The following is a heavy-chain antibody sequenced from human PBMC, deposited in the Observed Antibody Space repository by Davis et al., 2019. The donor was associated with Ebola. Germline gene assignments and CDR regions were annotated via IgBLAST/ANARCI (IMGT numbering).Heavy chain of an antibody. CDR2: IYTSGST. CDR1: GGSISSYY. V-gene: IGHV4-4*07. Sequence: PGGSLRLSCTVSGGSISSYYWSWIRQPAGKGLEWIGRIYTSGSTNYNPSLKSRVTMSVDTSKNQFSLKLSSVTAADTAVYYCARDRCSGGNCFTYYYYGMDVWGQGTTVTVSS. D-gene: IGHD2-15*01. CDR3: ARDRCSGGNCFTYYYYGMDV. J-gene: IGHJ6*02.